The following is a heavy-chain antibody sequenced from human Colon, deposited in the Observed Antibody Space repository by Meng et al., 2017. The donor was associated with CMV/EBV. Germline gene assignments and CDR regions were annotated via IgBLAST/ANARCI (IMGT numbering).Heavy chain of an antibody. D-gene: IGHD6-13*01. CDR2: INHSGST. J-gene: IGHJ4*02. V-gene: IGHV4-34*01. CDR1: GGSFSGYY. Sequence: VQLQQWGAGLLKPSETLSLTCAVYGGSFSGYYWSWIRQPPGKGLEWIGEINHSGSTNYNPSLKSQVTISVDTSKNQFSLKLSSVTAADTAVYYCASILFAAAAGGWGGYWGQGTLVTVSS. CDR3: ASILFAAAAGGWGGY.